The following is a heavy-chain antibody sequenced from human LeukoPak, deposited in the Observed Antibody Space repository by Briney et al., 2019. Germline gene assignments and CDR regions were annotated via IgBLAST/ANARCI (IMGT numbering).Heavy chain of an antibody. CDR1: GGSISSGGYY. Sequence: SETLSLTCTVSGGSISSGGYYWSWIRQHPGKGLEWIGYIYYSGSTYYNPSLKSRVTISVDTSKNQFSLKLSSVTAADTAVYYCARGSGRWFDPWGQGTLVTVSS. J-gene: IGHJ5*02. CDR2: IYYSGST. V-gene: IGHV4-31*03. CDR3: ARGSGRWFDP. D-gene: IGHD1-26*01.